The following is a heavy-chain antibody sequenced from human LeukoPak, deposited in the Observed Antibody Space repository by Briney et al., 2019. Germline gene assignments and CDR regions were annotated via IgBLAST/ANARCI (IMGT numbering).Heavy chain of an antibody. CDR2: FYYSEST. CDR1: GGSISNYY. V-gene: IGHV4-59*01. CDR3: ARARLRYFDWLLPGY. J-gene: IGHJ4*02. D-gene: IGHD3-9*01. Sequence: SETLSLTCTVSGGSISNYYWSWIRQPPGKGLEWSGYFYYSESTNYNPSLKSRVTISVDTSKNQFSLKLRSVTAADTAVYYCARARLRYFDWLLPGYWGQGTLVTVSS.